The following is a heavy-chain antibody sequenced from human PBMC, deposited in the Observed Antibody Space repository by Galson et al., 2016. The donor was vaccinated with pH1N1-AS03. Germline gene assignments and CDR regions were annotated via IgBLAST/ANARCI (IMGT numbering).Heavy chain of an antibody. Sequence: LSLTCTVSGGSIPDSHYYWDWIRQTPGRGLEWIASIHYTGNTYYNPSLSGRVTISVDTSKNQFSLELRSVTAVDTAVYYCARERSISWSPFDYWGQGTLVAVSS. CDR3: ARERSISWSPFDY. D-gene: IGHD6-6*01. CDR1: GGSIPDSHYY. CDR2: IHYTGNT. J-gene: IGHJ4*02. V-gene: IGHV4-39*07.